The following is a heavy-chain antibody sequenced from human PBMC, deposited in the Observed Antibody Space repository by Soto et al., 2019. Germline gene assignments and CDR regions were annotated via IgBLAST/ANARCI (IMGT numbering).Heavy chain of an antibody. D-gene: IGHD3-22*01. CDR3: ATSGYYDSSGYYYYYGMDV. Sequence: QVQLGQSGAEVKKPGASVKVSCKASGYTFTSYGISWVRQAPGQGLEWMGWISAYNGNTNYAQKLQGRVTMTTDTSTSTAYMELRSLRSDDTAVYYCATSGYYDSSGYYYYYGMDVWGQGTTVTVSS. J-gene: IGHJ6*02. CDR1: GYTFTSYG. V-gene: IGHV1-18*01. CDR2: ISAYNGNT.